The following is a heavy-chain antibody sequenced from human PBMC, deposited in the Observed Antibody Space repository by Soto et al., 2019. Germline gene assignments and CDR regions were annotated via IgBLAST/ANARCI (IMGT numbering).Heavy chain of an antibody. D-gene: IGHD3-3*01. CDR1: QLTFSPYY. V-gene: IGHV3-7*01. CDR3: ARSQRSASDI. CDR2: IKEDGSEK. J-gene: IGHJ3*02. Sequence: EGQLVESGGGLVQPGGSLRLSCAASQLTFSPYYMSWVRQAPGKGLEWVAHIKEDGSEKFYVDSVKGRFTISRDNAHNLLFLQMNSLRVEDTAVYYCARSQRSASDIWGQGTMVTVSS.